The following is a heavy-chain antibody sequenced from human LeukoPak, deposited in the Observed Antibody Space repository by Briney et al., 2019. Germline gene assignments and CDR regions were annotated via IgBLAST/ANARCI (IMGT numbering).Heavy chain of an antibody. CDR2: IIPIFGTA. CDR1: GGTFSSYA. V-gene: IGHV1-69*01. J-gene: IGHJ4*02. CDR3: AREYYYDSSGYLFDY. Sequence: SVTVSCKASGGTFSSYAISWVRQAPGQGLEWMGGIIPIFGTANYAQKFQGRVTITADESTSTAYMELSSLRSEDTAVYYCAREYYYDSSGYLFDYWGQGTLVTVSS. D-gene: IGHD3-22*01.